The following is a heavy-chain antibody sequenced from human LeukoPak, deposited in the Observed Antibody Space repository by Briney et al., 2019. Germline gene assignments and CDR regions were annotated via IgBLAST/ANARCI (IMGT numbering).Heavy chain of an antibody. J-gene: IGHJ4*02. CDR3: ARPLTGYCSGGSCYGFDY. CDR2: ISSSSSYI. D-gene: IGHD2-15*01. V-gene: IGHV3-21*01. Sequence: PGGSLRLSCVASGFTFSSYSMNWVRQAPGKGLEWVSSISSSSSYIYYADSVKGRFTISRDNAKNSLYLQMNSLRAEDTAVYYCARPLTGYCSGGSCYGFDYWGQGTLVTVSS. CDR1: GFTFSSYS.